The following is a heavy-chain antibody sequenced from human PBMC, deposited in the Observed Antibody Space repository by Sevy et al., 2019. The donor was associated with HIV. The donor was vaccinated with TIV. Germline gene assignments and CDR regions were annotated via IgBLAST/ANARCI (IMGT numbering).Heavy chain of an antibody. Sequence: HGESLKISCKGSGYSFTSYWIGWVCQMPGKGLEWMGIFYPADSDTRYSPSFQGQVTISADKSISTAYLQWSSLKASDTAMYYCARHQNSRVGSSWYIDYWGQGTLVTVSS. D-gene: IGHD6-13*01. CDR1: GYSFTSYW. CDR3: ARHQNSRVGSSWYIDY. V-gene: IGHV5-51*01. J-gene: IGHJ4*02. CDR2: FYPADSDT.